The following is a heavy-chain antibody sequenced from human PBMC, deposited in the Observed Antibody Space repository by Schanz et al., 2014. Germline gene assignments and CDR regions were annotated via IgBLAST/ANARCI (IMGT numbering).Heavy chain of an antibody. CDR3: ARETTIITGGAFDV. V-gene: IGHV1-18*01. D-gene: IGHD3-9*01. J-gene: IGHJ3*01. CDR1: GYSFTTYG. Sequence: QVQLVQSAPEVKKPGASVKVSCKASGYSFTTYGLNWVRQAPGQGPEWMGWISAFDDKTDNAQNFQGRLIMTTDTSTTTVYMELRGLRSDDTAVYYCARETTIITGGAFDVWGQGTMVTVSS. CDR2: ISAFDDKT.